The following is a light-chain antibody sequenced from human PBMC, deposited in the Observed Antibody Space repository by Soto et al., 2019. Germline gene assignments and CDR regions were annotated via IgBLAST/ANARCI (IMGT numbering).Light chain of an antibody. V-gene: IGLV2-14*01. CDR3: CSFALRSTLI. CDR2: EVN. Sequence: QSALTQPASVSGSPGQSITISCTGTSRDVGGYNYVSWYQQHPGKAPKVMIYEVNNRPSGVSNRFSGSKSGNTASLTISGLQAEDEADYYCCSFALRSTLIFGGGTKLTVL. J-gene: IGLJ2*01. CDR1: SRDVGGYNY.